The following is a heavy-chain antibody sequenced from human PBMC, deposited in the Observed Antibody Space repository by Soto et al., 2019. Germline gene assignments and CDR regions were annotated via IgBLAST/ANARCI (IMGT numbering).Heavy chain of an antibody. CDR2: FRTGGTNT. CDR3: AKRKSWNYHEGFSY. J-gene: IGHJ4*02. Sequence: QRLSCAASGFTFNSYSKSSVRQAPGTGLQWASSFRTGGTNTHYADPVRGRFTISSDNSKNTLFPQMTSLRTEDTAFYYCAKRKSWNYHEGFSYWGQGALVTVSS. V-gene: IGHV3-23*01. D-gene: IGHD1-7*01. CDR1: GFTFNSYS.